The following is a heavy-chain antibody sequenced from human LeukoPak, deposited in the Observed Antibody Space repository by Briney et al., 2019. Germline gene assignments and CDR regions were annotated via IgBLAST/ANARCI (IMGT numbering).Heavy chain of an antibody. CDR3: ARGRGSYAYFDGMDV. Sequence: GASVKVSCKASGYTFTSYDINWVRQATGQGLEWMGWMNPNSGITGYAQKFQGRVTMTRNTSISTAYMELSSLRSEDTAVYYCARGRGSYAYFDGMDVWGQGTTVTVSS. V-gene: IGHV1-8*01. CDR1: GYTFTSYD. J-gene: IGHJ6*02. CDR2: MNPNSGIT. D-gene: IGHD5-18*01.